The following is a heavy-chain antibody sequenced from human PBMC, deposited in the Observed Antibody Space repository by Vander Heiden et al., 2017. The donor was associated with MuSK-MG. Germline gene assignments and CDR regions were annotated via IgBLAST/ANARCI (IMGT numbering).Heavy chain of an antibody. CDR1: GGSFSGYY. J-gene: IGHJ4*02. D-gene: IGHD3-3*01. Sequence: QVQLQQWGAGPLKPSETLSLTCAVYGGSFSGYYWSGIRQPPGKGLEWIGEINHSGSTNYNPSLKSRVTISVDTSKNQFSLKLSSVTAADTAVYYCARRRITIFGVVKQLDYWGQGTLVTVSS. CDR3: ARRRITIFGVVKQLDY. V-gene: IGHV4-34*01. CDR2: INHSGST.